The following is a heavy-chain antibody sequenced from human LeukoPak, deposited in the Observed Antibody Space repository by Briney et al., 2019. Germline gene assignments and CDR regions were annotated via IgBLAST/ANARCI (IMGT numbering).Heavy chain of an antibody. Sequence: GGSLRLSCAASGFIFSSYGRHWVRQAPGKGLQGVAVIWYDGSKKHHADSVKGRFTISRDNSKNTLYLQMNSLRAEDTAVYYCARDGCGGDCYLADYWGRGTLVTVSS. J-gene: IGHJ4*02. D-gene: IGHD2-21*02. CDR3: ARDGCGGDCYLADY. CDR2: IWYDGSKK. CDR1: GFIFSSYG. V-gene: IGHV3-33*01.